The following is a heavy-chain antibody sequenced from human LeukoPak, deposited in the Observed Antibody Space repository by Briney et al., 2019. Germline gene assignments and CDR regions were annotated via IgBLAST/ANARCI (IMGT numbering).Heavy chain of an antibody. J-gene: IGHJ3*02. CDR2: IYSGGST. V-gene: IGHV3-53*01. Sequence: PGGSLSLSCAASGFPISSNYMSWGRQAPGKGLEGVSVIYSGGSTYYADSVKGRFTISRDNSKNTLYLQMNSLRAEDTAVYYCAREGYYYDSSGYYSEAFDIWGQGTMVTVSS. D-gene: IGHD3-22*01. CDR1: GFPISSNY. CDR3: AREGYYYDSSGYYSEAFDI.